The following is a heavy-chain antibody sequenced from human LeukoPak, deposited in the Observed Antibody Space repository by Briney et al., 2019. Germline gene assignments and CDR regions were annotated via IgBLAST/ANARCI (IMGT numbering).Heavy chain of an antibody. Sequence: GGSLRLSCAASGFTFSSYAMHWVRQAPGKGLEWVAVISYDGSNKYYADSVKGRFTISRDNSKNTLYLQMNSLRAEDTAVYYCAREDTMVRGSYYFDYWGQGTLVTVSS. J-gene: IGHJ4*02. CDR1: GFTFSSYA. D-gene: IGHD3-10*01. CDR2: ISYDGSNK. V-gene: IGHV3-30*04. CDR3: AREDTMVRGSYYFDY.